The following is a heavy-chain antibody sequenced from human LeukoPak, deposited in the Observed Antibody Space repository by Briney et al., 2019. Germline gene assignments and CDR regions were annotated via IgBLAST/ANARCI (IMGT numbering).Heavy chain of an antibody. D-gene: IGHD3-10*01. CDR2: ITSSSDT. Sequence: GGSLRLSCAASGFIFSTYSMNWVRQAPGKGLEWVSSITSSSDTYCADSLKGRFTISRDNAKNSLYLQMNSLRAEDTAVYYCAKGYYASGSSLSAFDCWGQGTLVTVSS. CDR3: AKGYYASGSSLSAFDC. V-gene: IGHV3-21*04. CDR1: GFIFSTYS. J-gene: IGHJ4*02.